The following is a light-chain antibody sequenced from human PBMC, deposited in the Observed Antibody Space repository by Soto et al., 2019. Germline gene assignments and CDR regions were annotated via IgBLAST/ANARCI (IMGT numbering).Light chain of an antibody. CDR1: QSISTW. CDR3: QQYNTFPMYS. CDR2: KAS. Sequence: DIQMTQSPSTLSASVGDRVTITCRASQSISTWLAWYQQKPGKAPKLLIYKASSLESGVPSRFSGSGSGTEFTLTVSSLQPDDFATYDCQQYNTFPMYSFGQGTKLESK. V-gene: IGKV1-5*03. J-gene: IGKJ2*01.